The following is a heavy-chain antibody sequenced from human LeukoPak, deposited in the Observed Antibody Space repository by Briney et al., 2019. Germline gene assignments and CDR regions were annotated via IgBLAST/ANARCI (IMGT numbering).Heavy chain of an antibody. Sequence: GKSLRLSCAGSAFTLSSHSMHWVRQAPGKGLVWVAAISYDGRTTYYADSVKGRFTVSKDTSKNTLYLEMDSLRPEDTAIYYCTRDGIVGARSFDSWGQGILVTVSS. CDR1: AFTLSSHS. CDR2: ISYDGRTT. CDR3: TRDGIVGARSFDS. V-gene: IGHV3-30*04. D-gene: IGHD1-26*01. J-gene: IGHJ4*02.